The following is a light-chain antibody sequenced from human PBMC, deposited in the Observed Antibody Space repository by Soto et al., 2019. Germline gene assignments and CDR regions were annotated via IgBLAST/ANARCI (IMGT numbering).Light chain of an antibody. CDR3: QTWGTGFQF. V-gene: IGLV4-69*01. CDR1: IGHSSYA. Sequence: QPVLTQSPSASASLGASVKLTGTLSIGHSSYAIAWHQKQPGKGPRYLMDLNNDGSHTKGDGIPDRFSGSSSGADRFLIISSLQSEDEADYYCQTWGTGFQFFGGGTKLTVL. CDR2: LNNDGSH. J-gene: IGLJ2*01.